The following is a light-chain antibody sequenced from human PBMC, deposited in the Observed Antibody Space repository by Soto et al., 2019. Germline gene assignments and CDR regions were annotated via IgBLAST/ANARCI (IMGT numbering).Light chain of an antibody. J-gene: IGKJ2*01. CDR2: GAS. CDR3: QQYNNWPPYT. V-gene: IGKV3D-15*01. Sequence: EFVLTQSPDTLSVSPGERATLSCRAIQSVSNNYLAWYQQKPGQAPRLLIYGASSRATGIPDRFSGSGSGTEFTLTISSLQSEDFAVYYCQQYNNWPPYTFGQGTKVDI. CDR1: QSVSNN.